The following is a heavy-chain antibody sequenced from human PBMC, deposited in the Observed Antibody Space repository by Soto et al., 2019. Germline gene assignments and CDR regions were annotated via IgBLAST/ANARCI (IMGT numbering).Heavy chain of an antibody. CDR1: GGSISSYY. D-gene: IGHD2-15*01. CDR3: ARDRPYCSGGSCYSFRHYYYYMDV. V-gene: IGHV4-59*01. CDR2: IYYSGST. Sequence: PSETLSLACTVSGGSISSYYWSWIRQPPGKGLEWIGYIYYSGSTNYNPSLKSRVTISVDTSKNQFSLKLSSVTAADTAVYYCARDRPYCSGGSCYSFRHYYYYMDVWGKGTTVTVS. J-gene: IGHJ6*03.